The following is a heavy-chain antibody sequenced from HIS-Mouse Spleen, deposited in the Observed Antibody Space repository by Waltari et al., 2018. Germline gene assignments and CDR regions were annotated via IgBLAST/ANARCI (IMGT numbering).Heavy chain of an antibody. J-gene: IGHJ2*01. D-gene: IGHD6-13*01. V-gene: IGHV4-39*07. CDR2: IYYSGSP. CDR1: GGSISSSSYY. CDR3: AREIPYSSSWYDWYFDL. Sequence: QLQLQESGPGLVKPSETLSLTCTVSGGSISSSSYYWGWIRQPPGKGLEWIGSIYYSGSPYYKPSVKSRVTISVDTSKNQFSLKLSSVTAADTAVYYCAREIPYSSSWYDWYFDLWGRGTLVTVSS.